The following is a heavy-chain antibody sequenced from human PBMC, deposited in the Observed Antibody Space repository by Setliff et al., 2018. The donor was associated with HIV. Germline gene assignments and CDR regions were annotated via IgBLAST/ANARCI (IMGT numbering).Heavy chain of an antibody. Sequence: GGSLRLSCAASGFTFSGSAMHWVRQASGKGLEWVGRIRNKANSYGTAYAASVKGRFTISRDDSKNTAYLQMNSLKIEDTAVYYCTTDADIDLYYYDSSGYYPFDHWGQGTLVTVSS. D-gene: IGHD3-22*01. V-gene: IGHV3-73*01. CDR1: GFTFSGSA. J-gene: IGHJ4*02. CDR3: TTDADIDLYYYDSSGYYPFDH. CDR2: IRNKANSYGT.